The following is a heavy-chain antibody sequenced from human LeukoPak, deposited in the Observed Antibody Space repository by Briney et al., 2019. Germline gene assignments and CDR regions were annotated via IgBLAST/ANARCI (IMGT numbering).Heavy chain of an antibody. D-gene: IGHD3-22*01. CDR3: ARSSLYDSSGYYSVFY. Sequence: ASVKVSCKASGYTFTGYYMHWVRQAPGQGLEWMGWINPNSGGTNYAQKFQGRVTMTRYTSISTAYMELSRLRSDDTAVYYCARSSLYDSSGYYSVFYWGQGTLVTVSS. CDR1: GYTFTGYY. J-gene: IGHJ4*02. CDR2: INPNSGGT. V-gene: IGHV1-2*02.